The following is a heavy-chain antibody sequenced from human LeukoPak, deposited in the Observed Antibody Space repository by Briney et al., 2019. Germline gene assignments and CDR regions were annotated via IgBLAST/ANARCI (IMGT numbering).Heavy chain of an antibody. Sequence: GGSLRLSCAASGLTFRNFAMYWVRQAPGKGLEWVSAITVSGGGTYYADAVKGRFTISRDNSKNTLYLQMNSLRAEDTAVYYCAKGSSEYYFDYWGQGTLVTVSS. D-gene: IGHD6-6*01. CDR1: GLTFRNFA. CDR2: ITVSGGGT. J-gene: IGHJ4*02. CDR3: AKGSSEYYFDY. V-gene: IGHV3-23*01.